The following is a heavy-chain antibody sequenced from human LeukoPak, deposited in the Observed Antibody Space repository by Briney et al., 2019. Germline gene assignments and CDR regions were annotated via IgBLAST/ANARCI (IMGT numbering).Heavy chain of an antibody. J-gene: IGHJ4*02. D-gene: IGHD3-10*01. CDR1: GFTFSAYS. V-gene: IGHV3-21*04. CDR2: ISSSRTYI. Sequence: GGSLRLSCADSGFTFSAYSMNWVRQAPGKGLEWVSSISSSRTYISYADSVKGRFTISRDNAKKSPYLQMNSLRAEDTALYYCAKSAYYYGSGNISYYFDYWGQGTLVTVSS. CDR3: AKSAYYYGSGNISYYFDY.